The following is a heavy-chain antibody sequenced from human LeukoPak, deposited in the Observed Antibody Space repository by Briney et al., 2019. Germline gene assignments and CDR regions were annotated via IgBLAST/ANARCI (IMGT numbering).Heavy chain of an antibody. J-gene: IGHJ4*02. CDR1: VFTFSNYA. D-gene: IGHD3-22*01. CDR2: ISYDGSNK. V-gene: IGHV3-30*04. CDR3: ARDSEKWLLLHTSLDY. Sequence: PGGSLRLSCAASVFTFSNYAMHCVRRAPGGGLEWVAVISYDGSNKYYAASVKGRFTISRDNSTNTLYLQMNSLRAEDTAVYYCARDSEKWLLLHTSLDYWGEGTLVTVSS.